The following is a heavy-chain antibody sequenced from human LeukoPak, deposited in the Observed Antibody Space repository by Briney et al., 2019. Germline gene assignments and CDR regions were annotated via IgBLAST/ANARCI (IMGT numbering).Heavy chain of an antibody. J-gene: IGHJ5*02. Sequence: ASVKVSCKASGYTFTSYYMHWVRQAPGQGLEWMGIINPSGGSTSYAQKLQGRVTMTTDTSTSTAYMELRSLRSDDTAVYYCARSPLGVGYCSSTSCSNWFDPWGQGTLVTVSS. D-gene: IGHD2-2*01. CDR3: ARSPLGVGYCSSTSCSNWFDP. CDR1: GYTFTSYY. V-gene: IGHV1-46*01. CDR2: INPSGGST.